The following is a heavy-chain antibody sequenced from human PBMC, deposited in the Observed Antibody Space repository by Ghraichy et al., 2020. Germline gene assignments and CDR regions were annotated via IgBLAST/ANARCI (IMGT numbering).Heavy chain of an antibody. J-gene: IGHJ4*02. CDR3: ARRSASSNCLFDY. V-gene: IGHV4-39*01. D-gene: IGHD4-11*01. CDR1: GGSITSSSYY. CDR2: IYYSGST. Sequence: SETLSLTCTVSGGSITSSSYYWGWIRQPPGQGLEWIGSIYYSGSTYYTPSLKIRVTISVDTSKNQFSLELSSVTAAYTAVYYCARRSASSNCLFDYWGQGTLVTVSS.